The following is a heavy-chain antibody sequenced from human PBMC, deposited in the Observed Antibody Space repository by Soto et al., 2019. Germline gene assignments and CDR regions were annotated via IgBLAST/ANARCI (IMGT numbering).Heavy chain of an antibody. CDR2: ITSSGGGT. Sequence: EVEVLESGGGLVQPGGSLRLSCAASGFTFSAYVMSWVRQAPGKGLEWVSSITSSGGGTYYAESAKGRFTVSRDNSKNTVYLQMNSLRDEDTAVYYCAKLTAAWGQGTLVTVSS. D-gene: IGHD6-13*01. J-gene: IGHJ4*02. V-gene: IGHV3-23*01. CDR1: GFTFSAYV. CDR3: AKLTAA.